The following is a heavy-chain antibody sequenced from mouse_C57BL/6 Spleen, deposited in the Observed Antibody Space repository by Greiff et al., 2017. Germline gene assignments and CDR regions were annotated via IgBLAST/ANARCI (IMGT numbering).Heavy chain of an antibody. J-gene: IGHJ4*01. CDR2: IDPSDSDT. V-gene: IGHV1-52*01. CDR3: ATGDYAMDY. D-gene: IGHD4-1*01. Sequence: QVQLQQPGAELVRPGSSVKLSCKASGYTFTSYWMHWVKQRPIPGLEWIGNIDPSDSDTHSNQKFKDKATLTVDKSSRTVYMQLSSLTSEDSAGYYCATGDYAMDYWGQGTTVTVAS. CDR1: GYTFTSYW.